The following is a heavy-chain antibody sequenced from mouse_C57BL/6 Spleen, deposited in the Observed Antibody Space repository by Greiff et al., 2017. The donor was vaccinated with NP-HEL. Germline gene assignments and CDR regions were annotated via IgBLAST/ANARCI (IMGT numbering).Heavy chain of an antibody. CDR3: ARAPRGWFAY. CDR2: IYPGDGDT. CDR1: GYAFSSSW. V-gene: IGHV1-82*01. J-gene: IGHJ3*01. D-gene: IGHD3-3*01. Sequence: VQLQQSGPELVKPGASVKISCKASGYAFSSSWMNWVKQRPGKGLEWIGRIYPGDGDTNYNGKFKGKATLTADKSSSTAYMQLSSLTSEDSAVYFCARAPRGWFAYWGQGTLVTVSA.